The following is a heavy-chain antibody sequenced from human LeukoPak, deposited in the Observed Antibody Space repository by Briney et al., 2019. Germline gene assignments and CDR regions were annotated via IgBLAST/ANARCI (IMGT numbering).Heavy chain of an antibody. D-gene: IGHD3-10*01. V-gene: IGHV3-7*01. J-gene: IGHJ3*02. CDR3: ARVISEGGHLDAFDI. Sequence: GGSLRLSCAASGFTFSSYWMSWVRQAPGKGLEWVANIKQDGSEKYYVDSVKGRFTISRDNAKNSLYLQMNSLRAEDTAVYYCARVISEGGHLDAFDIWGQGTMVTVSS. CDR2: IKQDGSEK. CDR1: GFTFSSYW.